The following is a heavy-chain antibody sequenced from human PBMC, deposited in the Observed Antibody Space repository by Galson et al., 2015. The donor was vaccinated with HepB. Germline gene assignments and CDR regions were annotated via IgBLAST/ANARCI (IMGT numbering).Heavy chain of an antibody. CDR3: GRDSRLELQLNNYYSYGMDV. J-gene: IGHJ6*02. CDR1: GYDFNKYG. V-gene: IGHV1-18*01. CDR2: VSGYDGSA. D-gene: IGHD1-7*01. Sequence: SVKVSCKASGYDFNKYGLSWVRQAPGQGLEWMGWVSGYDGSANYAPKFQGRVTMTTQTSTGTAFMEMRSLRSDDTAVYYCGRDSRLELQLNNYYSYGMDVWGQGTAVVVS.